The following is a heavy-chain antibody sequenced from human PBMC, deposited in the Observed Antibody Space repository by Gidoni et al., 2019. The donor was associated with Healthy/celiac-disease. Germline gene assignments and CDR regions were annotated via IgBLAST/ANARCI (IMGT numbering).Heavy chain of an antibody. CDR2: IGTAGDT. J-gene: IGHJ4*02. CDR1: GFSFSSYD. Sequence: EVQLVESGGGLVQPGGSLRLSCAASGFSFSSYDLPWVRQATGKVLEWVSAIGTAGDTYYPGSVKGRFTISRENAKNSLYLQMNSLRAGDTAVYYCARARIAVAGYYFDYWGQGTLVTVSS. V-gene: IGHV3-13*01. CDR3: ARARIAVAGYYFDY. D-gene: IGHD6-19*01.